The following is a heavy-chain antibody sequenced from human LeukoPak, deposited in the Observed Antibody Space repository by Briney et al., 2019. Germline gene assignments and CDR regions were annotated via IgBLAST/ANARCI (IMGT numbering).Heavy chain of an antibody. CDR3: ARAGSGYDYGFEDNWFDP. Sequence: GASVKVSCKASGYGISWVRQAPGQGLEWMGWISAYNGNTNYAQRLQGRVTMTTDTSTSTAYMELRSLRSDDTAVYYCARAGSGYDYGFEDNWFDPWGQGTLVTVSS. D-gene: IGHD5-12*01. CDR1: GYG. J-gene: IGHJ5*02. V-gene: IGHV1-18*01. CDR2: ISAYNGNT.